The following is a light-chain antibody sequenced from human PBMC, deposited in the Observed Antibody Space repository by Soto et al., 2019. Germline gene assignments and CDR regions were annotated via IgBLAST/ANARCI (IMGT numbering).Light chain of an antibody. CDR1: QSISTF. CDR2: YAS. CDR3: QQYNSYPYT. V-gene: IGKV1-5*03. Sequence: DILMTQSPSALSASVGDRVTITCRASQSISTFLAWYQQKPGKAPNLLIYYASNLQSGVPSRFGGSGSGTEFSLTISTLQPDDFATYYCQQYNSYPYTFGHGTKLEIK. J-gene: IGKJ2*01.